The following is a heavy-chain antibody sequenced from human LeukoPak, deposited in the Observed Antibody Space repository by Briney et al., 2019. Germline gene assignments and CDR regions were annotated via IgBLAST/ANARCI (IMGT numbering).Heavy chain of an antibody. CDR3: ASGRDPLDY. CDR1: GFTFSSYG. Sequence: GGSLRLSCAASGFTFSSYGMHWVRQAPGKGLEWVALLWYDGNNQYYADSVEGRFTISRDNSKNTLYLQMNSLRAEDTAVYYCASGRDPLDYWGQGTLVTVSS. CDR2: LWYDGNNQ. V-gene: IGHV3-33*01. J-gene: IGHJ4*02. D-gene: IGHD1-26*01.